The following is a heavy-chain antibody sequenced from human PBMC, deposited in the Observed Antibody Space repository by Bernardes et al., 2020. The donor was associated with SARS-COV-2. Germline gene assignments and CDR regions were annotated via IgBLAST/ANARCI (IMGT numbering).Heavy chain of an antibody. V-gene: IGHV4-59*01. CDR2: IYYSGST. CDR1: GGSISSYY. Sequence: TLSLTCTVSGGSISSYYWSWIRQPPGKGLEWIGYIYYSGSTNYNPSLKSRVTISVDTSKNQFSLKLSSVTAADTAVYYCARVEDRMMSSYGMDVWGQGTTVTVSS. D-gene: IGHD3-16*01. CDR3: ARVEDRMMSSYGMDV. J-gene: IGHJ6*02.